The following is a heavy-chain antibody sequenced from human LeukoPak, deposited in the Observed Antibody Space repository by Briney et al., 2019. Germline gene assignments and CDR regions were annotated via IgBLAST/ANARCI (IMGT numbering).Heavy chain of an antibody. D-gene: IGHD1-1*01. CDR1: GGSISSSYYY. V-gene: IGHV4-39*01. Sequence: PSETLSLTCTVSGGSISSSYYYWGWIRQPPGKGLEWIGTIYYSGSTYYNPSLKSRVTISVDTSANQFTPKLSSVTAPDTAVYYCARHEDRNWYFDHWGQGTLVTVSS. J-gene: IGHJ4*02. CDR3: ARHEDRNWYFDH. CDR2: IYYSGST.